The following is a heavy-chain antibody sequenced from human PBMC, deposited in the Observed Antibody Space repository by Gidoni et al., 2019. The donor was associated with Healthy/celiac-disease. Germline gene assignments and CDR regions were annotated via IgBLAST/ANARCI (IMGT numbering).Heavy chain of an antibody. CDR2: ISYDGSNK. CDR1: GFTFSSYA. V-gene: IGHV3-30*04. J-gene: IGHJ4*02. D-gene: IGHD3-22*01. CDR3: ARRYYDSSGYVDY. Sequence: QVQLVESVGGVVQPGRSLRLSCAASGFTFSSYAMHWVRQAPGKGLEWVAVISYDGSNKYYADSVKGRFTISRDNSKNTLYLQMNSLRAEDTAVYYCARRYYDSSGYVDYWGQGTLVTVSS.